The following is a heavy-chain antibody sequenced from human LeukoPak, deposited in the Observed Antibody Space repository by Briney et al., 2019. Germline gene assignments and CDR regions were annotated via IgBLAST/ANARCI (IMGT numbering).Heavy chain of an antibody. J-gene: IGHJ4*02. CDR1: GFTFSDYS. CDR2: ISDSGYYI. Sequence: GGSLRLSCAASGFTFSDYSMNWVRQAPGKGLEWVSSISDSGYYIYYTDSVKGRFTISRDNAKYSLYLQMNSLRAEDTAVYYCANHLACGSTSCPPFDSWGQGTLVTVSS. D-gene: IGHD2-2*01. CDR3: ANHLACGSTSCPPFDS. V-gene: IGHV3-21*01.